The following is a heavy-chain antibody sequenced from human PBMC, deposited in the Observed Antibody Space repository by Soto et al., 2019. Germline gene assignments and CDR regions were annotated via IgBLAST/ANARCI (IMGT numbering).Heavy chain of an antibody. J-gene: IGHJ6*02. D-gene: IGHD3-3*01. V-gene: IGHV3-23*01. CDR2: ISGSGGST. CDR3: AKYFWQGGKHWACNGMDV. Sequence: GGSLRLSCAASGFTFSSYAMSWVRQAPGKGLEWVSAISGSGGSTYYADSVKGRFTISRDNSKNTLYLQMNSLRAEDTAVYYWAKYFWQGGKHWACNGMDVWGQGTMVTVSS. CDR1: GFTFSSYA.